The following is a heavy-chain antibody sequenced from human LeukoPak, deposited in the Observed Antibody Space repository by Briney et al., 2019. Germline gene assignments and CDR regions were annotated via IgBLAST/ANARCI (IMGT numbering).Heavy chain of an antibody. J-gene: IGHJ3*02. V-gene: IGHV4-34*01. D-gene: IGHD3-3*01. Sequence: PSGTLSLTCAVYGGSFSGYYWSWIRQPPGKGLEWIGEINHSGSTNYNPSLKSRVTISVDTSKNQFSLKLSSVTAADTAVYYCARHRGRFLEWLLMDAFDIWGQGTMVTVSS. CDR1: GGSFSGYY. CDR3: ARHRGRFLEWLLMDAFDI. CDR2: INHSGST.